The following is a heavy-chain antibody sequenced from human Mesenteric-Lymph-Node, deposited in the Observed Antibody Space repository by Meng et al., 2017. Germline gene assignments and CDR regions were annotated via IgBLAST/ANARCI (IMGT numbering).Heavy chain of an antibody. J-gene: IGHJ4*01. CDR3: AREVDTAMSFAY. CDR2: IKQDGSEK. CDR1: AFTFSSYW. D-gene: IGHD5-18*01. V-gene: IGHV3-7*01. Sequence: GGSLRLSCAASAFTFSSYWMSWVRQAPGKGLEWVANIKQDGSEKYYVDSVKGRFTISRDNAKNSLYLQMNSMRAEDTAVYYCAREVDTAMSFAYWGQGNRV.